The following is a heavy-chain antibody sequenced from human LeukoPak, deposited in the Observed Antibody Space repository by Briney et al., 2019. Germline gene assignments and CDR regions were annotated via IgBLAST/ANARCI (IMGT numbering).Heavy chain of an antibody. J-gene: IGHJ4*02. CDR1: GASISDYY. CDR3: ARGEDFERYYLAY. V-gene: IGHV4-4*07. Sequence: PSETLSLTCNVSGASISDYYWSWIRQSAGKGLEWIGRIYTSGSTNYNPSLKSRVTMSVDTSKNQFSLKLSSVTAADTAVYFCARGEDFERYYLAYWGQGTLVTVSS. CDR2: IYTSGST. D-gene: IGHD3-9*01.